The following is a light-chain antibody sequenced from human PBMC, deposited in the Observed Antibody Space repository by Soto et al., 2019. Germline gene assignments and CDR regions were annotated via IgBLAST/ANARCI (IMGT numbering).Light chain of an antibody. V-gene: IGKV3-20*01. CDR2: GAS. J-gene: IGKJ4*01. CDR1: QSVSSSY. Sequence: EIGVNQKPGGLPLSQGERATLSCRASQSVSSSYLAWYQQKPGQAPRLLIYGASSRATGIPDRFSGSGSGTDFTLTICRLEPGDFAGYYCQQDGSSTPQGFVGGTKVDIK. CDR3: QQDGSSTPQG.